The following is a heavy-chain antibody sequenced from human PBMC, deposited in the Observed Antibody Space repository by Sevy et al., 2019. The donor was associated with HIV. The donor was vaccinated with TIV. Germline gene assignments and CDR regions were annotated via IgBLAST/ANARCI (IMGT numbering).Heavy chain of an antibody. Sequence: GGSLRLSCAASGFRFNIYWMHWVRQAPGKGLLWVSRINSDGLSTAQADSVKGRFTISRDNAKNTVYLQMNSLKDEDTAIYYCARGTRGTGDYWGQGTLVTVSS. J-gene: IGHJ4*02. CDR2: INSDGLST. CDR1: GFRFNIYW. D-gene: IGHD2-2*01. CDR3: ARGTRGTGDY. V-gene: IGHV3-74*01.